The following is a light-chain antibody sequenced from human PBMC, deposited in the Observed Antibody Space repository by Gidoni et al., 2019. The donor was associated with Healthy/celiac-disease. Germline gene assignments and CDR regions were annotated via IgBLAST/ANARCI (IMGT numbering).Light chain of an antibody. CDR1: QSISSW. CDR3: QQYKSYYT. Sequence: DIQMTQSPFTLSASVGDRVTITCRASQSISSWLAWYQQKPGKAPKLLIYKASSLESGVPSRFSGSGSGTEFTLTISSLQPDDFATYYCQQYKSYYTFGQGTKLEI. CDR2: KAS. J-gene: IGKJ2*01. V-gene: IGKV1-5*03.